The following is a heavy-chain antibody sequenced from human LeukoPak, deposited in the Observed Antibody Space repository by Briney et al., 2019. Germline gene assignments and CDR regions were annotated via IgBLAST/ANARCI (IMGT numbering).Heavy chain of an antibody. Sequence: PGGSLRLSCAASGFTFSSYAMHWVRQAPGKGLEWVAVISYDGSNKYYADSVKGRFTISRDNSKNTLYLQMNSLRDDDTAIYFCARVVDPYSYAPNYYFTYWGQGTLVTVSS. V-gene: IGHV3-30-3*01. D-gene: IGHD5-18*01. CDR1: GFTFSSYA. J-gene: IGHJ4*02. CDR3: ARVVDPYSYAPNYYFTY. CDR2: ISYDGSNK.